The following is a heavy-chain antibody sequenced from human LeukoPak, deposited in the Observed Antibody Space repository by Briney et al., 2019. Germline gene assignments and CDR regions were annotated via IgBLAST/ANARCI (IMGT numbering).Heavy chain of an antibody. CDR1: GGSISSYY. J-gene: IGHJ4*02. D-gene: IGHD5-24*01. Sequence: PSETLSLTCTVSGGSISSYYWSWVRQAPGKGLEWVSAISGSGGSTYYADSVKGRFTISRDNSKNTLYLQMNSLRAEDTAVYYCAKEGDGYNSLASFDYWGQGTLVTVSS. V-gene: IGHV3-23*01. CDR3: AKEGDGYNSLASFDY. CDR2: ISGSGGST.